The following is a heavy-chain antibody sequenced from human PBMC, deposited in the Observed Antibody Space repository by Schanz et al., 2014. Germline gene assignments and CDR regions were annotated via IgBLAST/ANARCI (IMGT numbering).Heavy chain of an antibody. CDR1: GITLSGYG. Sequence: VQLLESGGGLVQPGESLRLSCAASGITLSGYGLHWVRQAPGKGLEWVGFISFDGRNTGYAHSVKGRFIISRDNSKNNSKNTLYVQMNSLRAEDTAVYYCAKAKSGAHGAFDIWGQGTMVTVSS. D-gene: IGHD3-10*01. CDR3: AKAKSGAHGAFDI. V-gene: IGHV3-30*18. CDR2: ISFDGRNT. J-gene: IGHJ3*02.